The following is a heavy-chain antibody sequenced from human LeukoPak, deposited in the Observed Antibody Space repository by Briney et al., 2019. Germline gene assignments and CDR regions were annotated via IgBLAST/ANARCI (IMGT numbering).Heavy chain of an antibody. J-gene: IGHJ4*02. V-gene: IGHV3-21*01. CDR3: ASSRSSLPDDYDFWSGYH. Sequence: GGSLRLSCAASGFTFSSYSMNWVRQAPGKGLEWVSSISSSSSYIYYADSVKGRFTISRDNAKNSLYLQMNSLRAEDTAVYYCASSRSSLPDDYDFWSGYHWGQGTLVTVSS. CDR2: ISSSSSYI. CDR1: GFTFSSYS. D-gene: IGHD3-3*01.